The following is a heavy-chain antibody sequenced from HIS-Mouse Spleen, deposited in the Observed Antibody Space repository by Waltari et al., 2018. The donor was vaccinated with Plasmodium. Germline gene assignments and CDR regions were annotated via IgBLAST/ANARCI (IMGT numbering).Heavy chain of an antibody. D-gene: IGHD6-13*01. CDR3: ASSWYWYFDL. Sequence: EVQLVASGGGLVQPGGSLRLSCAASGFTFGRYWMSWVRQAPGKGLEWVANIKQDGSEKYYVDSVKGRFTISRDNAKNSLYLQMNSLRAEDTAVYYCASSWYWYFDLWGRGTLVTVSS. J-gene: IGHJ2*01. V-gene: IGHV3-7*01. CDR1: GFTFGRYW. CDR2: IKQDGSEK.